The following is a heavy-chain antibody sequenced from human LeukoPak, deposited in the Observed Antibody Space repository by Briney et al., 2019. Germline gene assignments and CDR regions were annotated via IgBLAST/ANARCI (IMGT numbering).Heavy chain of an antibody. J-gene: IGHJ4*02. CDR2: ISYDGSNK. Sequence: PGRSLRLSCAASGFTFSSYAMHWVRQAPGKGLEWVAVISYDGSNKYYADSVKGRFTISRDNSKNTLYLRMNSLRAEDTAVYYCARDRGGSYFDYWGQGTLVTVSS. V-gene: IGHV3-30*04. CDR3: ARDRGGSYFDY. D-gene: IGHD1-26*01. CDR1: GFTFSSYA.